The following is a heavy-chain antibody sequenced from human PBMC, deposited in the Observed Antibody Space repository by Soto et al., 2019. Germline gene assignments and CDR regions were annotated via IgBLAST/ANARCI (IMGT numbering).Heavy chain of an antibody. CDR1: GYTFTSYA. Sequence: ASVKVSCKASGYTFTSYAMHWVRQAPGQRLEWMGWINAGNGNTKYSQKFQGRVTITRDTSASTAYMELSSLRSEDTAVYYCARPAFWSGYPDDYWGQGTLVTVS. CDR3: ARPAFWSGYPDDY. V-gene: IGHV1-3*01. CDR2: INAGNGNT. D-gene: IGHD3-3*01. J-gene: IGHJ4*02.